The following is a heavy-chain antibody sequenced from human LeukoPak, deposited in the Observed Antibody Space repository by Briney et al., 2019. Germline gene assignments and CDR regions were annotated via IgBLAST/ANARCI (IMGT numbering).Heavy chain of an antibody. CDR3: ANEIRPNDY. J-gene: IGHJ4*02. V-gene: IGHV3-23*01. D-gene: IGHD4-17*01. Sequence: GGSLRLSCAASGFTFSSYDMSWVRQAPGRGLEWVSGISCSGANTYHADSVKGRFTISRDNSKNTLYLQMNSLRAEDTAVYYCANEIRPNDYWGQGTQVTVSS. CDR1: GFTFSSYD. CDR2: ISCSGANT.